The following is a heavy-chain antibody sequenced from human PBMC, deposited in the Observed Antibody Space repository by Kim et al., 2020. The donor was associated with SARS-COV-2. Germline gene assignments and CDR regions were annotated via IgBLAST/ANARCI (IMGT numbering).Heavy chain of an antibody. D-gene: IGHD3-16*01. Sequence: NYNPALKSRVARSGDTSKNQLSLKLSSVTAADTAVYYCAGQIHTRGRFDYWGQGTLVTVSS. CDR3: AGQIHTRGRFDY. V-gene: IGHV4-59*08. J-gene: IGHJ4*02.